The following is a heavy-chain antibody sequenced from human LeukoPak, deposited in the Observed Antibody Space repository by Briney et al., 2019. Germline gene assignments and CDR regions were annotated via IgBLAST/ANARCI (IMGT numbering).Heavy chain of an antibody. CDR3: ASDAIVGATGAFDI. CDR1: GGTFSSYA. Sequence: ASVKVSCKASGGTFSSYAFSWVRQAPGQGLEWMGVIITIFHTPYYAPKFQGRVTITADKSTSTVYMEVSSLRSEDTAVYYCASDAIVGATGAFDIWGQGTMVTVSS. D-gene: IGHD1-26*01. V-gene: IGHV1-69*06. CDR2: IITIFHTP. J-gene: IGHJ3*02.